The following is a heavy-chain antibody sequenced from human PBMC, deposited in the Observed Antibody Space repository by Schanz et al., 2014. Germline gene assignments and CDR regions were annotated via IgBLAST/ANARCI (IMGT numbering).Heavy chain of an antibody. D-gene: IGHD6-13*01. J-gene: IGHJ4*02. CDR2: IYIGGNT. Sequence: EVQLVESGGGWVQPGGSLRLSCAASGFSVGNKYMNWVRQAPGKGLEWVSFIYIGGNTYYADSVKGRFTISRDNSKNTLYLQMNSLRAEDTAVYFCVSQTGSPNYWGQGTLVTVSS. CDR3: VSQTGSPNY. V-gene: IGHV3-66*04. CDR1: GFSVGNKY.